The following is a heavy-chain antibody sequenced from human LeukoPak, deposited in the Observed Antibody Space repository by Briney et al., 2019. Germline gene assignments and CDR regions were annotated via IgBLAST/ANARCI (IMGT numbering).Heavy chain of an antibody. V-gene: IGHV5-51*01. D-gene: IGHD2-15*01. J-gene: IGHJ4*02. CDR2: IYPGDSDT. CDR3: ARLAAPYVGPPFFDY. Sequence: GESLKISCKGSGYSFTSYWIGWVRQMPGKGLEWIGIIYPGDSDTRYSPSFQGQVTISADKSISTAYLQWSSLKASDTAMYYCARLAAPYVGPPFFDYWGQGTLVTVSS. CDR1: GYSFTSYW.